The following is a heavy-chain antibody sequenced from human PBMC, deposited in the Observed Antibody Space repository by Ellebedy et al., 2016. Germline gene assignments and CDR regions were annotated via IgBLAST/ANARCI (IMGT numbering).Heavy chain of an antibody. V-gene: IGHV1-46*02. D-gene: IGHD2-21*01. CDR3: AGDNLGWGGMDV. J-gene: IGHJ6*02. Sequence: ASVKVSCKASRDTFNNYYMHWVRQAPGQGLEWMGMINPFVGSTTYVQKLQGRVTVTRDTSTSTVYMELSSLRSEDTAVYYCAGDNLGWGGMDVWGQGTTVTVSS. CDR1: RDTFNNYY. CDR2: INPFVGST.